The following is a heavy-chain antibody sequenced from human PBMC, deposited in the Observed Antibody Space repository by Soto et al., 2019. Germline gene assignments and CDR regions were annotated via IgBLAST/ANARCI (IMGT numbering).Heavy chain of an antibody. CDR3: VKSRLTMIGNAFDI. D-gene: IGHD3-22*01. J-gene: IGHJ3*02. CDR1: GLTLSGHD. Sequence: GGSRIHWAATAGLTLSGHDMALDRDATGKGLEWVSAISSNGGSTYYADSVKGRFTISRDNSKNTLYLQMSSLRAEDTAVYYCVKSRLTMIGNAFDIWGQGTTVPVS. V-gene: IGHV3-64D*06. CDR2: ISSNGGST.